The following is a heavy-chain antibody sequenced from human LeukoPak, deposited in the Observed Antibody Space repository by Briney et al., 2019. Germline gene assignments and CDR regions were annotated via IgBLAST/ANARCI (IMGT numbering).Heavy chain of an antibody. CDR2: IYTSGST. CDR3: AREAVIVGAIAGDAFDI. D-gene: IGHD1-26*01. Sequence: SQTLSLTCTVSGGSISSGSYYWSWIRQPAGKGLEWIGRIYTSGSTNYNPSLKSRVTISVDMSKNQFSLKLSSVTAADTAVYYCAREAVIVGAIAGDAFDIWGQGTMVTVSS. V-gene: IGHV4-61*02. CDR1: GGSISSGSYY. J-gene: IGHJ3*02.